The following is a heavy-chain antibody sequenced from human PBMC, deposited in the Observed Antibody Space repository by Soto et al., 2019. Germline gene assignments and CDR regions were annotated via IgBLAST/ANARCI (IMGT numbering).Heavy chain of an antibody. J-gene: IGHJ4*02. D-gene: IGHD3-16*01. V-gene: IGHV4-38-2*01. CDR2: IYHSGTT. CDR1: SFSISSGYY. CDR3: AICVITACSPPWGLKFFDL. Sequence: PSETLSLTCGVSSFSISSGYYWGWVRQPPGKGLEWIGSIYHSGTTNYSPSLKSRVTLSIDTSKNQSSRTLRSVTAADAAVYYCAICVITACSPPWGLKFFDLWGQGSLVTVS.